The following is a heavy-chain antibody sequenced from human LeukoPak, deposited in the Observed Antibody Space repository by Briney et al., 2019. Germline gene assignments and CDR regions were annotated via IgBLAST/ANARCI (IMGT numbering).Heavy chain of an antibody. J-gene: IGHJ6*02. Sequence: SETLSLTCAVYGGSFSGYYWSWIRQPPGKGLEWIGEINHSGSTNYNPSLKSRVTISVDTSKNQFSLKLSSMTAADTAVYYYARDHVLRYFDWLPYGMDVWGQGTTVTVSS. CDR1: GGSFSGYY. V-gene: IGHV4-34*01. D-gene: IGHD3-9*01. CDR3: ARDHVLRYFDWLPYGMDV. CDR2: INHSGST.